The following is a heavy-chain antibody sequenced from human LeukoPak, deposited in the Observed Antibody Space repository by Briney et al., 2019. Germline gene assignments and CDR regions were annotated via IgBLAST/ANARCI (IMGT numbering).Heavy chain of an antibody. Sequence: GGSLRLSCAASGFTFSSYAMSWVRQAPGKGLEWVSGISGSGGSTYYADSVKGRFTISRDNSKNTLYLQMNSLRAEDTALYYCAKARYSSGWYFGAWGQGTLVTVSS. V-gene: IGHV3-23*01. CDR3: AKARYSSGWYFGA. J-gene: IGHJ5*02. CDR1: GFTFSSYA. CDR2: ISGSGGST. D-gene: IGHD6-19*01.